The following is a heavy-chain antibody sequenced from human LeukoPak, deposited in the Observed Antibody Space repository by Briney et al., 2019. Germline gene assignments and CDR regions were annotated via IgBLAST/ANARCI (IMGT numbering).Heavy chain of an antibody. J-gene: IGHJ3*02. D-gene: IGHD3-3*01. CDR3: ARVPQATYYDFWSGPVDAFDI. V-gene: IGHV4-59*01. CDR1: GGSISSYY. CDR2: IYYSGST. Sequence: PSETLSLTXTVSGGSISSYYWSWIRQPPGKGLEWIGYIYYSGSTNYNPSLKSRVTISVDTSKNQFSLKLSSVTAADTAVYYCARVPQATYYDFWSGPVDAFDIWGQGTMVTVSS.